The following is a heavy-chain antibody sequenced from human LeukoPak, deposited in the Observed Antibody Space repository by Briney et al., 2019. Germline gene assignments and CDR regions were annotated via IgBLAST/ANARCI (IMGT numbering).Heavy chain of an antibody. V-gene: IGHV3-30*02. CDR1: GFTFSSYG. CDR2: IRYDGSNK. CDR3: AKDHRIAAAGLYYFDY. Sequence: PGGSLRLSCAASGFTFSSYGMHWVRQAPGKGLEWVAFIRYDGSNKYYADSVKGRFTISRDNSKNTLYLQMNSLRAEDTAVYYCAKDHRIAAAGLYYFDYWGQGTLVTVSS. J-gene: IGHJ4*02. D-gene: IGHD6-13*01.